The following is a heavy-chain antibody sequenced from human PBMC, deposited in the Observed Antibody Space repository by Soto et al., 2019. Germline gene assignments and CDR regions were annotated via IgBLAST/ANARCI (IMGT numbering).Heavy chain of an antibody. Sequence: GGSLRLSCAASGFTFSNYAMSWVRQAPGKGLEWVSAISIGGRSTYYADAVKGRFTISRDNSRLFLQMNSLRAEDTALYYCGRGLKWELPLAYWGQGALVTVSS. CDR1: GFTFSNYA. CDR3: GRGLKWELPLAY. V-gene: IGHV3-23*01. D-gene: IGHD1-26*01. J-gene: IGHJ4*02. CDR2: ISIGGRST.